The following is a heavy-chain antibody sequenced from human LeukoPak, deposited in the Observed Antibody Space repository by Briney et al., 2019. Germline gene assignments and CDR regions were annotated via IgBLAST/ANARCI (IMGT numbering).Heavy chain of an antibody. Sequence: PSETLSLTCPVTGGSISSYYWSWIRQPPGKGLEWIGYIYYSGSTNYNPSLKSRVTISVDASKNQFSLKLSSVTAADTAVYYCARGPPHNYYDSSGAKPRWFDPWGQGTLVTVSS. J-gene: IGHJ5*02. CDR1: GGSISSYY. CDR2: IYYSGST. D-gene: IGHD3-22*01. CDR3: ARGPPHNYYDSSGAKPRWFDP. V-gene: IGHV4-59*01.